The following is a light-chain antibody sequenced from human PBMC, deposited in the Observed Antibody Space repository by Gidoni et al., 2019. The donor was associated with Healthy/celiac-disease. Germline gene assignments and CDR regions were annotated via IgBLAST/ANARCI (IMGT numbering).Light chain of an antibody. CDR1: QSVSSSY. CDR3: QQYGSSPLT. J-gene: IGKJ4*01. Sequence: EFFLTQSQGTLSLSPGERATLSCRASQSVSSSYLAWYQQKPGQAPRLLIYGASSRATGIPDRFSGSGSGTDFTLTISRLEPEDFAVYYCQQYGSSPLTFGGGTKVEIK. V-gene: IGKV3-20*01. CDR2: GAS.